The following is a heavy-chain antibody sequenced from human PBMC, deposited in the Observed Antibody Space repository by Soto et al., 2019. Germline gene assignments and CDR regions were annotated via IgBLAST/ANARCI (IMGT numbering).Heavy chain of an antibody. CDR1: GGSVSSGSYY. CDR3: AREATGGFDY. CDR2: IYYSGST. V-gene: IGHV4-61*01. Sequence: QVQLQESGPGLVKPSETLSLTCTVSGGSVSSGSYYWSWIRQPPGKGLEWIGYIYYSGSTNYNPSLQSRVTISVDTSKNQSSLKLSSVTAADTAVYYCAREATGGFDYWGQGTLVTVSS. J-gene: IGHJ4*02.